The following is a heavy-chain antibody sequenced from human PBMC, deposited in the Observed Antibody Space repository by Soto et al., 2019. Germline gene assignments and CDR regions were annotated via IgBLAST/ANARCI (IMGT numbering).Heavy chain of an antibody. J-gene: IGHJ2*01. D-gene: IGHD2-21*02. Sequence: QVQLQESGPGLVKPSETLSLTCTVSGGSISSYYWSWIRQPPGKGLEWIGYIYYSGSTNYNPSLKSRGTISVDTSKNQFSLKLSSVTAADTAVYYCARHIVVVTDWYFDLWGRGTLVTVSS. CDR2: IYYSGST. CDR3: ARHIVVVTDWYFDL. CDR1: GGSISSYY. V-gene: IGHV4-59*08.